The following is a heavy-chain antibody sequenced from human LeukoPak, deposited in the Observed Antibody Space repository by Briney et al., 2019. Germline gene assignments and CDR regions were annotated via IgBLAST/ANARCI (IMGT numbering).Heavy chain of an antibody. V-gene: IGHV3-66*02. Sequence: PGGSLRLSCAASGFTISYNYMSWVRQAPGKGLQWVSVIYSNTSAYYADSVKGRFTISRDNSKNTLYLQMNSLRAEDTAVYYCAKGGGGRWLHYFDYWGQGTLVTVSS. CDR1: GFTISYNY. CDR2: IYSNTSA. CDR3: AKGGGGRWLHYFDY. D-gene: IGHD5-24*01. J-gene: IGHJ4*02.